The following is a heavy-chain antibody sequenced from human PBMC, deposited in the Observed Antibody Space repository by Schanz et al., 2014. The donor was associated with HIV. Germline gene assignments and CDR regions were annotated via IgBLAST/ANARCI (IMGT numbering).Heavy chain of an antibody. V-gene: IGHV3-33*06. CDR2: IWYDGSNK. D-gene: IGHD5-12*01. Sequence: QVQLVESGGGVVQPGKSLSLSCAASGFTFSSYGMHWVRPAPGKGRGGGEVIWYDGSNKYYADSVKGRFTISRDNSKKTLYLQMNSLRAEDTAVYYCAKGGGWLHFWLDYWGQGTLVTVSS. CDR3: AKGGGWLHFWLDY. J-gene: IGHJ4*02. CDR1: GFTFSSYG.